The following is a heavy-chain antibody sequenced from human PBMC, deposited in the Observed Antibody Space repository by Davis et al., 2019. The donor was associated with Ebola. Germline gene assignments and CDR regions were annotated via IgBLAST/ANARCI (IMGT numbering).Heavy chain of an antibody. D-gene: IGHD1-26*01. V-gene: IGHV4-59*08. CDR2: IYYSGST. J-gene: IGHJ3*02. CDR1: GGSISSYY. Sequence: PSETLSLTCTVSGGSISSYYWSWIRQPPGKGLEWIGYIYYSGSTNYNPSLKSRVTISVDTSKNQFSLKLSSVTAADTAVYYCARTGWELNNDAFDIWGQGTMVTVSS. CDR3: ARTGWELNNDAFDI.